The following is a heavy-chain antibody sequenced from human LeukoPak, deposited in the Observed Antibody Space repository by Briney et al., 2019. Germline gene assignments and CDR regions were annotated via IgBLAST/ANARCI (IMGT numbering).Heavy chain of an antibody. CDR2: ISGSGETT. Sequence: GGSLRLSCAASGFTFSSYAMSWLRQAPGKGLEWVSGISGSGETTSNADSVKGRFTISRDNSKNTLYLQMNSLRAEDTAVYYCAKGLYTTSWPIDFWGQGTLVTVPS. J-gene: IGHJ4*02. CDR3: AKGLYTTSWPIDF. V-gene: IGHV3-23*01. D-gene: IGHD2-2*02. CDR1: GFTFSSYA.